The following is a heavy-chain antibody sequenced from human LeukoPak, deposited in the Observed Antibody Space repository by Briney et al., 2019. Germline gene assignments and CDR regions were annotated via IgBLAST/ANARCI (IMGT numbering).Heavy chain of an antibody. D-gene: IGHD2-15*01. J-gene: IGHJ1*01. Sequence: GASVKVSCKASGYTFTGYYVHWVRRAPGQGLEWMGWINPNSGGTNYAQKFQGRVTMTRDTSISTAYMELSRLRPDDTAVYYCARDRVECGGSCYQEYFQHWGQGTLVTVSS. V-gene: IGHV1-2*02. CDR3: ARDRVECGGSCYQEYFQH. CDR1: GYTFTGYY. CDR2: INPNSGGT.